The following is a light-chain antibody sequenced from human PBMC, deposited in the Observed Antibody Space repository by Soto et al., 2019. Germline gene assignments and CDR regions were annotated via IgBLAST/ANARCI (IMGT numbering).Light chain of an antibody. CDR2: DAS. Sequence: DIQMTQSPSSLSASVGDRVIITCQASQDISNYLNWYQQKPGKAPKLLIYDASNLETGVPSRFSGSGSGTDFTFTISSLQPEDIATYYCQQFGNLPPTFGGGTKVEIK. CDR3: QQFGNLPPT. J-gene: IGKJ4*01. CDR1: QDISNY. V-gene: IGKV1-33*01.